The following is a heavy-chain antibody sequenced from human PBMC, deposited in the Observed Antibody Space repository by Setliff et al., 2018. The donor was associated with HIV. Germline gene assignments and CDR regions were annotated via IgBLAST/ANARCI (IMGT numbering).Heavy chain of an antibody. CDR3: ARGAYYNFWSGYSAGGGSLGP. CDR2: IYYSGST. Sequence: SETLSLTCTVSGDSIGSSSYYWAWIRQPPGKGLEWIGNIYYSGSTYYNPSLKTRVTISVHGYKTQFSLKLKSVTAADTAVYYCARGAYYNFWSGYSAGGGSLGPWGQGTLVTVSS. V-gene: IGHV4-39*01. CDR1: GDSIGSSSYY. D-gene: IGHD3-3*01. J-gene: IGHJ5*02.